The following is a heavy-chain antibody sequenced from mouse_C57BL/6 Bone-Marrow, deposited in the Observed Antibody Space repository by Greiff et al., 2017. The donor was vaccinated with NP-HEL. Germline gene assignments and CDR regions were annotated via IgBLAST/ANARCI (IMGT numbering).Heavy chain of an antibody. V-gene: IGHV1-15*01. CDR2: IDPETGGT. Sequence: QVQLKESGAELVRPGASVTLSCKASGYTFTDYEMHWVKQTPVHGLEWIGAIDPETGGTAYNQKFKGKAILTADKSSSTAYMELRSLTSEDSAVYYCTRFPVYYYGSSYDYFDYWGQGTTLTVSS. CDR3: TRFPVYYYGSSYDYFDY. D-gene: IGHD1-1*01. J-gene: IGHJ2*01. CDR1: GYTFTDYE.